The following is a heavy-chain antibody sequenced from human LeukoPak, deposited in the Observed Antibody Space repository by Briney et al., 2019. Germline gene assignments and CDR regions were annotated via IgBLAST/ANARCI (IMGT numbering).Heavy chain of an antibody. CDR1: GFTFSNYA. CDR3: AKWGDYDVLTGYYVPDY. V-gene: IGHV3-23*01. D-gene: IGHD3-9*01. Sequence: GGSLKLSCAASGFTFSNYAMSWVRQAPGKGLEWVSAILGSGGSTYYADSVKGRFTVSRDNSKSTLYLQMNSLRAEDTALYYCAKWGDYDVLTGYYVPDYWGQGTLVTVSS. CDR2: ILGSGGST. J-gene: IGHJ4*02.